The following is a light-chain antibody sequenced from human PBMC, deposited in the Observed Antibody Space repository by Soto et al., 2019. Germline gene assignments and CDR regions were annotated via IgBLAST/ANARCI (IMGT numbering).Light chain of an antibody. CDR1: SSDVGAYEH. J-gene: IGLJ1*01. CDR2: AVN. Sequence: QSALAQPASVSGSPGQSVTISCTGASSDVGAYEHVSWYQQHPGRAPKLILYAVNNRPSGVSNHFSGSKSGNTASLVISGLQANDEAVYYWRLLPGPASQYVFGAWTKVTLL. V-gene: IGLV2-14*03. CDR3: RLLPGPASQYV.